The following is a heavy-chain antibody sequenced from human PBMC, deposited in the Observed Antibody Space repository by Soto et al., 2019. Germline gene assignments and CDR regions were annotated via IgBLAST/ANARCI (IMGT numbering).Heavy chain of an antibody. CDR2: ISYDGSNK. D-gene: IGHD5-18*01. CDR3: ARRDTAMGMDFDY. V-gene: IGHV3-30-3*01. J-gene: IGHJ4*02. CDR1: GFTFSSYA. Sequence: QVQLVESGGGVVQPGRSLRLSCAASGFTFSSYAMHWVRQAPGKGLEWVAVISYDGSNKYYADSVKGRFTISRDNSKNTLYLQMNSLRAEATAVYYCARRDTAMGMDFDYWGQGTLVTVSS.